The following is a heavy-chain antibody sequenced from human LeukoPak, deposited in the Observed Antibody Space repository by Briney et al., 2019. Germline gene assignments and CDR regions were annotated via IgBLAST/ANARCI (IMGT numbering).Heavy chain of an antibody. CDR2: INPNSGGT. V-gene: IGHV1-2*02. CDR3: ARDGVMVPSYYYYMDV. D-gene: IGHD3-10*01. CDR1: GYTFTGYY. J-gene: IGHJ6*03. Sequence: GASVKVSCKASGYTFTGYYMHWVRQAPGQGLEWMGWINPNSGGTNYAQKFQGRVTMTRDTSISTAYMELSRLRSDDTAVYYCARDGVMVPSYYYYMDVWGKGTTVTISS.